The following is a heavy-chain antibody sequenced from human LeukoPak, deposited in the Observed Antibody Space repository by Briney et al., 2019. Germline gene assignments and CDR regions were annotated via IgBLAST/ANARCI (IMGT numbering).Heavy chain of an antibody. D-gene: IGHD6-13*01. CDR3: ARDIGIAAESKTALNQAAGTNWFDP. CDR2: IYTSGST. J-gene: IGHJ5*02. CDR1: GGSISSGSYY. Sequence: PSETLSLTCTVSGGSISSGSYYWSWIRQPAGKGLEWIGRIYTSGSTNYNPSLKSRVTISVDTSKNQFSLKLSSVTAADTAVYYCARDIGIAAESKTALNQAAGTNWFDPWGQGTLVTVSS. V-gene: IGHV4-61*02.